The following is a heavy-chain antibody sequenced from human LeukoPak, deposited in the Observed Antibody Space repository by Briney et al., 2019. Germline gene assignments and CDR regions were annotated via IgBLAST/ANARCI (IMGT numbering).Heavy chain of an antibody. V-gene: IGHV3-30*19. Sequence: PGGSLRLSCAASGFTFSSYGMHWVRQAPGKGLEWVAVISYDGSNKYYADSVKGRFTISRDNSKNTLYLQMNSLRAEDTAVYYCAGPGDPAYYFDYWGQGTLVTVSS. CDR3: AGPGDPAYYFDY. D-gene: IGHD2-21*02. CDR2: ISYDGSNK. CDR1: GFTFSSYG. J-gene: IGHJ4*02.